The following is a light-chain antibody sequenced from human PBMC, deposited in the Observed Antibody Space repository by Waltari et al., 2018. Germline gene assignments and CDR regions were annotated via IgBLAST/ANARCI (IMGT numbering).Light chain of an antibody. V-gene: IGKV3D-15*01. CDR3: QQSIQWPYT. Sequence: DIAMTQSPATLSLSPGERATLSCRASQSVNRNLAWYQQKPGQPPRLLIYGVSSRATGIPDRVTGSGSGMEFTLTISSLEPEDVGIYHCQQSIQWPYTFGQGTKVEIK. CDR2: GVS. J-gene: IGKJ2*01. CDR1: QSVNRN.